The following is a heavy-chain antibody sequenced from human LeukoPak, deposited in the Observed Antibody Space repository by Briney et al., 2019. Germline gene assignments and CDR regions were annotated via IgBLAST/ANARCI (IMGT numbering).Heavy chain of an antibody. J-gene: IGHJ5*02. Sequence: SETLSLTCAVYGGSFSGYYWSWIRQPPGKGLEWIGEINHSGSTNYNPSLKSRVTISVDTSKNQFSLKLSSVTAADTAVYYWAREGTRGVISFAHTPNWFDPWGQGTRVTVSS. CDR2: INHSGST. CDR1: GGSFSGYY. CDR3: AREGTRGVISFAHTPNWFDP. V-gene: IGHV4-34*01. D-gene: IGHD3-10*01.